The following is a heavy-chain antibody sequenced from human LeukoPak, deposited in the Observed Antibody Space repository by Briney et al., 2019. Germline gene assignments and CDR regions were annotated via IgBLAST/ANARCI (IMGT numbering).Heavy chain of an antibody. D-gene: IGHD6-19*01. CDR3: ADSSGWYEDAFDI. CDR1: GFTFSSYE. Sequence: GGPLRLSCAASGFTFSSYEMNWFRQAPGKELGWFSYLSRSGSTIYYAASVKGRFTISRDNANNSLYLQMNSLRAEDTAVYYCADSSGWYEDAFDIWGQGTMVTVSS. V-gene: IGHV3-48*03. CDR2: LSRSGSTI. J-gene: IGHJ3*02.